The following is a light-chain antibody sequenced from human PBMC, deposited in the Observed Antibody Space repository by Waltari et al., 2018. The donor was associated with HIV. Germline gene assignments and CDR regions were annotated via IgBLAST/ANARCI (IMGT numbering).Light chain of an antibody. CDR1: GATVGSNG. CDR3: AAWDDSLNGYV. V-gene: IGLV1-36*01. J-gene: IGLJ1*01. CDR2: FDV. Sequence: QSVQFKRPSVSEAPGGRGTIPCSGSGATVGSNGVIWYQEFPGKAPKLLSYFDVLLSSECAGGCSGASSGTSASLAISGRQSEEEGDYYSAAWDDSLNGYVFGTGTKVTDL.